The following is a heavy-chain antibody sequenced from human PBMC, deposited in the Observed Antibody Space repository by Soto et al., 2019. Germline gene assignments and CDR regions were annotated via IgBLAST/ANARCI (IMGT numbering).Heavy chain of an antibody. CDR1: GYTFTSYA. CDR3: ARGRIQLWLGFGGY. CDR2: INAGNGNT. V-gene: IGHV1-3*01. D-gene: IGHD5-18*01. J-gene: IGHJ4*02. Sequence: QVQLVQSGAEVKKPGASVKVSCKASGYTFTSYAMHWVRQAPGQRLEWMGWINAGNGNTKYSQKFQGRVTITRDTXXSTAYMELSSLRSEDTAVYYCARGRIQLWLGFGGYWGQGTLVTVSS.